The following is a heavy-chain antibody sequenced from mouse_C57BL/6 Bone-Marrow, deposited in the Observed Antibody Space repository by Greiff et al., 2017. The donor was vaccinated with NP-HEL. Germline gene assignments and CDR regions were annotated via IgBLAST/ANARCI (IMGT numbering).Heavy chain of an antibody. CDR2: IYWDDDK. D-gene: IGHD2-2*01. J-gene: IGHJ4*01. CDR3: ARNRLWLRRDAMDY. Sequence: QVTLKECGPGILQSSQTLSLTCSFSGFSLSTSGMGVSWIRQPSGKGLEWLAHIYWDDDKRYNPSLKSRLTISKDTSRNQVFLKITSVDTADTATYYCARNRLWLRRDAMDYWGQGTSVTVSS. V-gene: IGHV8-12*01. CDR1: GFSLSTSGMG.